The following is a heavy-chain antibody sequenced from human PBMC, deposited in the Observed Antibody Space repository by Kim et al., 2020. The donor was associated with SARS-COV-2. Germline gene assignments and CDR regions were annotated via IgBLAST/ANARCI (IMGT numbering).Heavy chain of an antibody. CDR2: MFYSGVT. CDR3: ARIYSGSHFKIDS. V-gene: IGHV4-31*03. Sequence: SETLSLTCTVSGGSITRGNYYWSWIRQHPGKGLEWIGHMFYSGVTYNNPSLKSRLTMSVDTSKNQFSLKLSSVTAADTAVYYCARIYSGSHFKIDSWGQGTLVTVSS. J-gene: IGHJ4*02. CDR1: GGSITRGNYY. D-gene: IGHD1-26*01.